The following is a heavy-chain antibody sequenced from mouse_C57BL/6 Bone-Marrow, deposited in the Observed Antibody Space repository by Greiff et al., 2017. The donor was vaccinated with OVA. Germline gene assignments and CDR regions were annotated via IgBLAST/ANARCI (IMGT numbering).Heavy chain of an antibody. V-gene: IGHV3-6*01. CDR3: ARENSNYSYWYFDV. CDR1: GYSITSGYY. CDR2: ISYDGSN. D-gene: IGHD2-5*01. J-gene: IGHJ1*03. Sequence: EVQRVESGPGLVKPSQSLSLTCSVTGYSITSGYYWNWIRQFPGNKLEWMGYISYDGSNNYNPSLKNRISITRDTSKNQFFLKLNSVTTEDTATYYCARENSNYSYWYFDVWGTGTTVTVSS.